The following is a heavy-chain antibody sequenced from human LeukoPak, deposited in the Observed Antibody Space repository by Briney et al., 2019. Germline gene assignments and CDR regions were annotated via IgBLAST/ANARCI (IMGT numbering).Heavy chain of an antibody. V-gene: IGHV3-30*03. D-gene: IGHD2-15*01. Sequence: PGRSLRLSCAASGFTFSSFGMHWVRQAPGMGLEWVAGISYDGSSKYYADSVKGRFTISRDNSRNTLYLQMNSLRAEDTALYYCAREPPYTSSLDYWGQGTLVTVSS. CDR1: GFTFSSFG. CDR3: AREPPYTSSLDY. J-gene: IGHJ4*02. CDR2: ISYDGSSK.